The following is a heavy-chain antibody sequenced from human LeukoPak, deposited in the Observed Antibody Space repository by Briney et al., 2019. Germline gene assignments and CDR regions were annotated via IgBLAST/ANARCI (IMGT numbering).Heavy chain of an antibody. D-gene: IGHD6-13*01. J-gene: IGHJ3*02. CDR1: GYSFTSYW. CDR3: ASRIAAAGTDDAFDI. V-gene: IGHV1-69*02. CDR2: IIPILGIA. Sequence: KISCKGSGYSFTSYWIGWVRQAPGQGLEWMGRIIPILGIANYAQKFQGRVTITADKSTSTAYMELSSLRSEDTAVYYCASRIAAAGTDDAFDIWGQGTMVTVSS.